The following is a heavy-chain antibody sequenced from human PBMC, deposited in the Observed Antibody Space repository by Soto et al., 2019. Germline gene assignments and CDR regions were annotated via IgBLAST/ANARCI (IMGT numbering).Heavy chain of an antibody. J-gene: IGHJ3*02. CDR3: AREGGSGSYYGAFDI. CDR1: GYPFTGYY. D-gene: IGHD3-10*01. V-gene: IGHV1-2*04. Sequence: ASVKVSLKASGYPFTGYYMHLVRQAPGQGLEWMGWINPNSGGTNYAQKFQGWVTMTRDTSISTAYMELSRLRSDDTAVYYCAREGGSGSYYGAFDIWGQGTMVTVSS. CDR2: INPNSGGT.